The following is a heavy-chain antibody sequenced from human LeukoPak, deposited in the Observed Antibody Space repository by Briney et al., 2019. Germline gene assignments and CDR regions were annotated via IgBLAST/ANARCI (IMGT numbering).Heavy chain of an antibody. V-gene: IGHV3-7*05. Sequence: PGGSLRLSCAASGFTFSSYWMTWVRQAPGKGLEWVASIKDDGSETYYVDSVKGRFTISRDNSKNTLYLQMNSLRAEDTAVYYCAKVGFSEMEWLLYSDHWGQGTLVTVSS. J-gene: IGHJ4*02. D-gene: IGHD3-3*01. CDR1: GFTFSSYW. CDR2: IKDDGSET. CDR3: AKVGFSEMEWLLYSDH.